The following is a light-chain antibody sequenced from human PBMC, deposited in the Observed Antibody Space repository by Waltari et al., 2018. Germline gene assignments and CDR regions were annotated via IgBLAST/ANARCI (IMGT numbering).Light chain of an antibody. CDR2: HAS. CDR3: QHYVSLPVT. V-gene: IGKV3-20*01. CDR1: QSLSIY. Sequence: EIVLTQSPGTLSLSRRERATISCRASQSLSIYLAWYQQKPGRPPRLLIYHASSRATVVPDRFSGSGSGTDFSLTISRLEPEDVAVYYCQHYVSLPVTFGQGTKVEIK. J-gene: IGKJ1*01.